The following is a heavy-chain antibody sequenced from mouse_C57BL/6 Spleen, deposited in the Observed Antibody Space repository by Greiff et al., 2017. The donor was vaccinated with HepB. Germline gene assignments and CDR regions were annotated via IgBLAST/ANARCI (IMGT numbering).Heavy chain of an antibody. Sequence: VQLKQSGPELVKPGASVKMSCKASGYTFTDYNMHWVKQSHGKSLEWIGYINPNNGGTSYNQKFKGKATLTVNKSSSTAYMALRSLTSEDSAVYYCAREGPGTGFDYWGQGTTLTVSS. V-gene: IGHV1-22*01. CDR3: AREGPGTGFDY. D-gene: IGHD4-1*01. CDR2: INPNNGGT. J-gene: IGHJ2*01. CDR1: GYTFTDYN.